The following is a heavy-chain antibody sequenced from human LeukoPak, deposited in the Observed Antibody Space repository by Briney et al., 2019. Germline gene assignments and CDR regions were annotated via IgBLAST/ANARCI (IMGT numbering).Heavy chain of an antibody. CDR2: IYTSGST. CDR3: ARDQGIAAAGTFDY. D-gene: IGHD6-13*01. J-gene: IGHJ4*02. Sequence: SETLSLTCTISGGSISSYYWSWIRQLAGKGLEWIGRIYTSGSTNYNPSLKCRVTMSVDTSKNQFSLKLSSVTAADTAVYYCARDQGIAAAGTFDYWGQGTLVTVSS. CDR1: GGSISSYY. V-gene: IGHV4-4*07.